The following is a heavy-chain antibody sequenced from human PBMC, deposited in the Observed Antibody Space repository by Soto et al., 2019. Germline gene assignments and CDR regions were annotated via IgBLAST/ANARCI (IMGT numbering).Heavy chain of an antibody. V-gene: IGHV6-1*01. D-gene: IGHD3-3*01. Sequence: PSQTLSLTCAISGDSVSSNSAAWNWIRQSPSRGLEWLGRTYYRSKWYNDYAVSVKSRITINPDTSKNQFSLQLNSVTPEDTAVYYCARETPTSTIFGVVDKNPNWFDPWGQGTLVTVS. CDR3: ARETPTSTIFGVVDKNPNWFDP. CDR1: GDSVSSNSAA. J-gene: IGHJ5*02. CDR2: TYYRSKWYN.